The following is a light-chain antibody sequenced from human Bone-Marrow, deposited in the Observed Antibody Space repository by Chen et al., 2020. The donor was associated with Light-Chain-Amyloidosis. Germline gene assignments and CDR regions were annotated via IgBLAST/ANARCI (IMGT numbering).Light chain of an antibody. CDR2: RDT. V-gene: IGLV3-25*03. J-gene: IGLJ2*01. CDR1: DLPTKY. Sequence: SYELTQPPSVSVSPGQTARITCSGDDLPTKYAYWYQQKPGQAPVLVIHRDTERPSGISERFSGSSSGTTATLTISGVQAEDEADYTCQAADSSGTYEVICGGGTKLTVL. CDR3: QAADSSGTYEVI.